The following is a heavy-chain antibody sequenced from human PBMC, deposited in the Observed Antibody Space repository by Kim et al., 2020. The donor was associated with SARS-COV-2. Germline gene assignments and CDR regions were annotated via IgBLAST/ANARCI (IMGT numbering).Heavy chain of an antibody. D-gene: IGHD3-10*01. CDR2: IIPIFGTA. J-gene: IGHJ4*02. Sequence: SVKVSCKASGGTFSSYAISWVRQAPGQGLEWMGGIIPIFGTANYAQKFQGRVTITADESTSTAYMELSSLRSEDTAVYYCARGVGDGSWFPFDYWGQGTLVTVSS. V-gene: IGHV1-69*13. CDR3: ARGVGDGSWFPFDY. CDR1: GGTFSSYA.